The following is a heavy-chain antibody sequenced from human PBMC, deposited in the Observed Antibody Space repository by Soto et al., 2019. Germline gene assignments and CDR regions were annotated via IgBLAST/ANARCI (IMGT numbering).Heavy chain of an antibody. Sequence: SGTLSLTCTVSGGSISSYYWSWIRQPPGKGLEWIGYIYYSGSTNYNPSLKSRVTISVDTSKNQFSLKLSSVTAADTAVYYCARGVGSKPFDYWGQGTLVTVSS. J-gene: IGHJ4*02. CDR2: IYYSGST. CDR3: ARGVGSKPFDY. CDR1: GGSISSYY. V-gene: IGHV4-59*01. D-gene: IGHD1-26*01.